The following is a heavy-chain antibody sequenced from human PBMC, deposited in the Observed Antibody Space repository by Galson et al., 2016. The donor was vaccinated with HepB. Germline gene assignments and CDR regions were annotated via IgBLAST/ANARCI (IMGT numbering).Heavy chain of an antibody. CDR3: VKDLGTYQYYGMDL. D-gene: IGHD1-1*01. CDR2: ISYDGSNK. CDR1: GFTFRSYG. J-gene: IGHJ6*02. V-gene: IGHV3-30*18. Sequence: SLRLSCAASGFTFRSYGMNWVRQAPGQGLEWVALISYDGSNKYYADSVKGRFTISRDNSNNTLYLQMNSLRAEDTAMYYCVKDLGTYQYYGMDLWGQGTTVSVS.